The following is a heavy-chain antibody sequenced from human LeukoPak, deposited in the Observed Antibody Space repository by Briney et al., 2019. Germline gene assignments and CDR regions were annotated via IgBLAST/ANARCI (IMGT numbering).Heavy chain of an antibody. D-gene: IGHD3-3*01. CDR1: GGTFISYA. CDR3: ARDLSPITIFGVALDY. CDR2: IIPIFGTA. Sequence: GASVKVSCKASGGTFISYAISWVRQAPGQGLEWMGGIIPIFGTANYAQKFQGRVTITADESTSTAYMELSSLRSEDTAVYYCARDLSPITIFGVALDYWGQGTLVTVSS. J-gene: IGHJ4*02. V-gene: IGHV1-69*01.